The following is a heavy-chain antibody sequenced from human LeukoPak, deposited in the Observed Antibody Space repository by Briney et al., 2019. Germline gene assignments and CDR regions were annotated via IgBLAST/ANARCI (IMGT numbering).Heavy chain of an antibody. CDR1: GFTFSSYG. CDR2: ISGSGGST. V-gene: IGHV3-23*01. D-gene: IGHD2-21*02. J-gene: IGHJ4*02. CDR3: AKTATKCGGDCLKPYYFDY. Sequence: QPGGSLRLSCAASGFTFSSYGMSWVRQAPGKGLEWVSAISGSGGSTYYADSVKGRFTISRDNSKNTLYLQMNSLRAEDTAVYYCAKTATKCGGDCLKPYYFDYWGQGTLVTVSS.